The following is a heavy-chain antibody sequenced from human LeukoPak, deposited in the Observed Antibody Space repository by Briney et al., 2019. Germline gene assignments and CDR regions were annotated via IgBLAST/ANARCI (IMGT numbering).Heavy chain of an antibody. CDR1: GGSISRGSYF. Sequence: NASETLSLTCTVSGGSISRGSYFWSWIRQPTGKGLEWIGRFYTSGTPNYNPSLKSRVTISVDTSRNQFSLKPSSVTAADTAVYYCARGGIPDYWGQGILVTVSS. CDR2: FYTSGTP. D-gene: IGHD2-21*01. J-gene: IGHJ4*02. V-gene: IGHV4-61*02. CDR3: ARGGIPDY.